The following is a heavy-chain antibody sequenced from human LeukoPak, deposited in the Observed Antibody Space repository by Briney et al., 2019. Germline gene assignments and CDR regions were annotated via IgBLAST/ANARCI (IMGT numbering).Heavy chain of an antibody. D-gene: IGHD2-2*01. V-gene: IGHV3-33*01. CDR2: IWYDGSNK. CDR1: GFTFSSYG. CDR3: ARGGYCSSTSCAHYYYGMDV. J-gene: IGHJ6*02. Sequence: PGRSLRLSCAASGFTFSSYGMHCVRQAPGKGLEWVADIWYDGSNKYYADSVKGRFTISRDNSKNTLYLQMNSMRAEETAVYYCARGGYCSSTSCAHYYYGMDVWGQGTTVTVSS.